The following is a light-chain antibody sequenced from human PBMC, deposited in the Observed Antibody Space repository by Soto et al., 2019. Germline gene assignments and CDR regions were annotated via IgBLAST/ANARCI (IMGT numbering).Light chain of an antibody. V-gene: IGKV3-11*01. CDR2: DAS. CDR3: QQRSNWPPIT. J-gene: IGKJ5*01. CDR1: QSVSSY. Sequence: EIVLTQSPVTLSLSPGERATLSCRASQSVSSYLAWYQQKPGQAPRLLIYDASNRATGIPARFSGSGSGTDFTLTIDNLETEDFAVYSCQQRSNWPPITFGQGTRLEIK.